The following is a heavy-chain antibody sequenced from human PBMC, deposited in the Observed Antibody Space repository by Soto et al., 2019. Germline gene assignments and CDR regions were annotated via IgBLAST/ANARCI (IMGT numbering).Heavy chain of an antibody. J-gene: IGHJ6*02. Sequence: GESLKISCEGSGYTFTAYWISWVRQMPGKGLEWMGRIDPSDSYTNYRPSFQGHVTISADKSLSTAYLQWSSLKASDTAVYYCATHQDYYDISGYCLSEYYYGMDVWGQGTTVTVSS. CDR3: ATHQDYYDISGYCLSEYYYGMDV. CDR2: IDPSDSYT. D-gene: IGHD3-22*01. CDR1: GYTFTAYW. V-gene: IGHV5-10-1*01.